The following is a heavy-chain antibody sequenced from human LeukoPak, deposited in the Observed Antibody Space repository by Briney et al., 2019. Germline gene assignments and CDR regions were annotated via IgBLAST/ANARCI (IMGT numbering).Heavy chain of an antibody. CDR2: ISGDSGRT. V-gene: IGHV3-23*01. Sequence: GGSLRLSCAASGFTFSRYGMHWVRQAPGKGLEWVSDISGDSGRTDYADSVKGRFTISRDNSKNTLYLLMNNLRAEDTAVYYCAKEEWPAFDYWGQGTLVTVSS. CDR1: GFTFSRYG. CDR3: AKEEWPAFDY. D-gene: IGHD2-8*01. J-gene: IGHJ4*02.